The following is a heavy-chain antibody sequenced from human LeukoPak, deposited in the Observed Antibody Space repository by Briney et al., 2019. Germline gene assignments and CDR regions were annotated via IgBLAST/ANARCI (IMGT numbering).Heavy chain of an antibody. CDR1: GGPFSSYA. CDR2: IIPIFGTA. CDR3: ARADIVVVPAAINWFDP. J-gene: IGHJ5*02. V-gene: IGHV1-69*01. Sequence: ASVKVSCKASGGPFSSYAIRWVRQAPGQGLEWMGGIIPIFGTANYTQKFQGRVTITADESTSTAYMELSSLRSEDTAVYYCARADIVVVPAAINWFDPWGQGTLVTVSS. D-gene: IGHD2-2*02.